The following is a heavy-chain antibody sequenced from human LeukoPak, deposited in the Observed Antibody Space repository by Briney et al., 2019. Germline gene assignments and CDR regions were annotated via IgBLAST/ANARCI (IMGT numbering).Heavy chain of an antibody. V-gene: IGHV1-69*06. CDR1: GGTFSSYA. Sequence: SVKVSCKASGGTFSSYAISWVRQAPGQGLEWMGGIIPIFGTANYAQKFQGRVTITADKSTSTAYMELSRLRSDDTAVYYCARPSGSYSSDAFDIWGQGTMVTVSS. D-gene: IGHD1-26*01. CDR3: ARPSGSYSSDAFDI. CDR2: IIPIFGTA. J-gene: IGHJ3*02.